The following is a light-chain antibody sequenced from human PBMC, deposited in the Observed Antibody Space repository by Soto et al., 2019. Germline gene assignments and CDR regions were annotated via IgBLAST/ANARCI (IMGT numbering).Light chain of an antibody. CDR3: LHHSTSHPT. J-gene: IGKJ1*01. Sequence: DIQMTQSPSSLSASIGDRVTITCRASQGIRNDLGWYQQKPEKAPKRLIYAASSLQSGVPSRVSGSRSGTKFPLTISSLQPEDFATYYCLHHSTSHPTFGRGTKVEIK. CDR2: AAS. CDR1: QGIRND. V-gene: IGKV1-17*01.